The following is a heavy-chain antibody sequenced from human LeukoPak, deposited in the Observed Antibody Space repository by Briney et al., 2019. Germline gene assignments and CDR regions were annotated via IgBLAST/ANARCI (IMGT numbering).Heavy chain of an antibody. CDR1: GFTFSSYA. J-gene: IGHJ4*02. D-gene: IGHD1-14*01. Sequence: PGGSLRLSCAASGFTFSSYAMSWVRQAPGKGLEWVSAIGGDAVSTYYADSVKGRFSISRDNSKNTLYLQMNSLRADDTAVYYCAKDLRKADYWGQGTLVTVSS. CDR3: AKDLRKADY. CDR2: IGGDAVST. V-gene: IGHV3-23*01.